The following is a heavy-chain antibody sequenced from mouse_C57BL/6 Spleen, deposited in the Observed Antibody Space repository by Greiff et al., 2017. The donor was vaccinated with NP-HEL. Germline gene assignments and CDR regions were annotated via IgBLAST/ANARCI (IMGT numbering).Heavy chain of an antibody. D-gene: IGHD3-2*02. CDR1: GYTFTDYY. CDR2: INPYNGGT. Sequence: EVQLQESGPVLVKPGASVKMSCKASGYTFTDYYMNWVKQSHGKSLEWIGVINPYNGGTSYNQKFKGKATLTVDKSSSTAYMELNSLTSEDSAVYYCARGSSGYAWFAYWGQGTLVTVSA. J-gene: IGHJ3*01. V-gene: IGHV1-19*01. CDR3: ARGSSGYAWFAY.